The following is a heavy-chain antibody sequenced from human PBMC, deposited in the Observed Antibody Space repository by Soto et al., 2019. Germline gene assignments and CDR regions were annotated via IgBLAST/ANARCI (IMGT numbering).Heavy chain of an antibody. CDR3: ARFSNVEMATPYYYYYGMDV. V-gene: IGHV4-34*01. D-gene: IGHD5-12*01. CDR2: INHSGST. Sequence: SETLSLTCAVYGGSFSGYYWSWIRQPPGKGLEWIGEINHSGSTNYNPSLKSRVTISVDTSKNQFSLKLSSVTAADTAVYYCARFSNVEMATPYYYYYGMDVWGQGTTVTVSS. CDR1: GGSFSGYY. J-gene: IGHJ6*02.